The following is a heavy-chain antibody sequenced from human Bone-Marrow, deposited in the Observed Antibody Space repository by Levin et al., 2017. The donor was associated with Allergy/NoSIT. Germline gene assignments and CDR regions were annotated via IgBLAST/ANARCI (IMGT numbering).Heavy chain of an antibody. CDR2: IWYDGRNK. CDR3: ARDPGNYFDSSGYSYYFDY. CDR1: GFTFSSHG. D-gene: IGHD3-22*01. Sequence: GGSLRLSCAASGFTFSSHGMHWVRQAPGKGLEWVAVIWYDGRNKYYADSVKGRFTISRDNSKNTLYLQLNGLRAEDTAVYYCARDPGNYFDSSGYSYYFDYWGQGTRVTVSS. V-gene: IGHV3-33*01. J-gene: IGHJ4*02.